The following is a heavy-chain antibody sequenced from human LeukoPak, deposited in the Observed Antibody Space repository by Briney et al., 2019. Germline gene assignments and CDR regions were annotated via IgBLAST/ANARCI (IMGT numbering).Heavy chain of an antibody. CDR1: GFTFSSYG. CDR3: ARDRAWGNDAFDI. CDR2: ISSSSNTI. D-gene: IGHD3-16*01. J-gene: IGHJ3*02. Sequence: GGTLRLSCAASGFTFSSYGMSWVRQAPGKGLEWVSYISSSSNTIYYADSVKGRFTISRDNAKNSLYLQMNSLRAEDTAVYYCARDRAWGNDAFDIWGQGTMVTVSS. V-gene: IGHV3-48*01.